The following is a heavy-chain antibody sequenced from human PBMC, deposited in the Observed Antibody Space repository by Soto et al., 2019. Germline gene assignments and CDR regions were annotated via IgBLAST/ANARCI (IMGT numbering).Heavy chain of an antibody. V-gene: IGHV4-39*01. CDR3: VRHGTTRSDNYALDI. CDR1: GGSIISSRCH. CDR2: IKYSGTT. Sequence: SETLSVTCTVSGGSIISSRCHWGLIRQPPGKGLEWIASIKYSGTTFYNPSLKSRVTLSVDTSKNQFALKLSSVTAAETAVYYCVRHGTTRSDNYALDIRGERPIVTDS. J-gene: IGHJ3*02. D-gene: IGHD1-7*01.